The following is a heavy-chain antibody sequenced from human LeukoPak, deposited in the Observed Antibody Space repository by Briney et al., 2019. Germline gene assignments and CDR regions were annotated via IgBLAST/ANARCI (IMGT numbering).Heavy chain of an antibody. CDR1: GGSISSYY. D-gene: IGHD6-13*01. CDR3: ARGDGSSWLHYYYYMDV. J-gene: IGHJ6*03. CDR2: IYHSGST. V-gene: IGHV4-59*08. Sequence: PSETLSLTCTVSGGSISSYYWSWIRQPPGKGLEWIGYIYHSGSTYYNPSLKSRVTISVDTSKNQFSLKLSSVTAADTAVYYCARGDGSSWLHYYYYMDVWGKGTTVTVSS.